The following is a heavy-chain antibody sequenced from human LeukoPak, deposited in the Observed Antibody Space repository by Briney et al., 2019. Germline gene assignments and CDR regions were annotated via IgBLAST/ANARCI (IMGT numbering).Heavy chain of an antibody. CDR2: VSASGGST. J-gene: IGHJ4*02. CDR3: AKSLGNQGVIDY. CDR1: GFIFRNHA. D-gene: IGHD3-10*01. V-gene: IGHV3-23*01. Sequence: PGGSLRLSCAASGFIFRNHAMNWVRRAPGQGLEWVSGVSASGGSTFNTDSVKGRFSISRDNSKSTLYLEMNSLRPEDTALYYCAKSLGNQGVIDYWGQGTLVTVSS.